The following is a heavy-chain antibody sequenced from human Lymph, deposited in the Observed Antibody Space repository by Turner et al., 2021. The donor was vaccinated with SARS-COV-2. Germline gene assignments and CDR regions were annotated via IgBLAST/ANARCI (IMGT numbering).Heavy chain of an antibody. CDR3: ARETVNNWVDP. CDR2: IYYRGST. CDR1: GGSMNSNY. J-gene: IGHJ5*02. Sequence: QVQLQESGPILVKPLEALSLTCPVSGGSMNSNYWSWIRQPQGKRLEWIGYIYYRGSTNYNPSLKSRVTISVDTSKNQFSLKLTAVTAADTAIYYCARETVNNWVDPWGQGILVTVSS. V-gene: IGHV4-59*01. D-gene: IGHD2-21*02.